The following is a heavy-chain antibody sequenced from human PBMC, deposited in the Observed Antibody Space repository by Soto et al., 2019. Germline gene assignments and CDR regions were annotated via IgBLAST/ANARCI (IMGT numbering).Heavy chain of an antibody. D-gene: IGHD6-6*01. CDR2: INPSGGST. CDR3: ERDRPGTQHYIDY. CDR1: GYTFTSYY. V-gene: IGHV1-46*01. Sequence: ASVKVSCKASGYTFTSYYMHWVRQAPGQGLEWMGIINPSGGSTSYAQKFKGRVPMTRDTSTSTVYMELSSLRSEDTAVYYCERDRPGTQHYIDYWGQGNMVTVAS. J-gene: IGHJ4*02.